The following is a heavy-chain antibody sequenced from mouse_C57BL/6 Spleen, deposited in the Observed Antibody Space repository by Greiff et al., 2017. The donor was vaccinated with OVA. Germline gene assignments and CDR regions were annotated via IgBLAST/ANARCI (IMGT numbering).Heavy chain of an antibody. D-gene: IGHD1-1*01. J-gene: IGHJ3*01. CDR3: ARGDYYGSSLPFAY. CDR2: ISDGGSYT. CDR1: GFTFSSYA. Sequence: EVKLVESGGGLVKPGGSLKLSCAASGFTFSSYAMSWVRQTPEKRLEWVATISDGGSYTYYPDNVKGRFTISRDNAKNNLYLQMSHLKSEDTAMYYCARGDYYGSSLPFAYWGQGTLVTVSA. V-gene: IGHV5-4*03.